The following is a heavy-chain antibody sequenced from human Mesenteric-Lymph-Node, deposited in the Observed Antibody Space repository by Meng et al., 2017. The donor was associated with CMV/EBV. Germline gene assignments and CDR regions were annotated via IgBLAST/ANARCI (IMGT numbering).Heavy chain of an antibody. CDR3: AKDNQLESYYFDY. D-gene: IGHD2-2*01. CDR2: ISGSSSFM. V-gene: IGHV3-21*04. J-gene: IGHJ4*02. Sequence: GGSLRLSCAASGFPFNSYTFNWVRQAPGRGLEWVASISGSSSFMFYADSVKGRFTISRDNAKNSLYLQMNSLRAEDTALYYCAKDNQLESYYFDYWGQGTLVTVSS. CDR1: GFPFNSYT.